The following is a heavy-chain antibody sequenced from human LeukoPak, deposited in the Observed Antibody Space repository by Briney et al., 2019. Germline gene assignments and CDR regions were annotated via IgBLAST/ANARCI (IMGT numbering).Heavy chain of an antibody. D-gene: IGHD6-19*01. CDR1: GGSFSGYY. CDR3: ARDPLIAVAGTVYYYYGMDV. Sequence: SETLSLTCAAYGGSFSGYYWSWIRQPPGKGLEWIGEINHSGSTNYNPSLKSRVTISVDTSKNQFSLKLSSVTAADTAVYYCARDPLIAVAGTVYYYYGMDVWGQGTTVTVSS. CDR2: INHSGST. J-gene: IGHJ6*02. V-gene: IGHV4-34*01.